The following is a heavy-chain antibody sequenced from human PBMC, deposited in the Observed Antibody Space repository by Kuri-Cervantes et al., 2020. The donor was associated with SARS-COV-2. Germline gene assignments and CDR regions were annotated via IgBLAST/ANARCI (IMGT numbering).Heavy chain of an antibody. D-gene: IGHD4-23*01. CDR2: ISGSGGST. J-gene: IGHJ4*02. V-gene: IGHV3-23*01. CDR3: AKDKGGNSNFDY. CDR1: GFTFSSYG. Sequence: LSLTCAASGFTFSSYGMHWVRQAPGKGLEWVSAISGSGGSTYYADSVKGRFTISSDNSKNTLYLQMNSLRAEDTAVYYCAKDKGGNSNFDYWGQGTLVTVSS.